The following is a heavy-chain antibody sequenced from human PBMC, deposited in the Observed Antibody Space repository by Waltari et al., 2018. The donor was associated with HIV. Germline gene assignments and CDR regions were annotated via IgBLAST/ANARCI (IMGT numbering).Heavy chain of an antibody. CDR1: GFTFSSYA. CDR3: SKAGGATFDYGLDV. Sequence: EVQLLESGGGLVQPGGSLRLSCAASGFTFSSYAMSWVRQAPGMGLEWVSAIGGSGGNTNYADSVEGRFTISRDNSKNTLFLQMNSLRAEDTAVYYCSKAGGATFDYGLDVWGQGTTVTVSS. V-gene: IGHV3-23*01. J-gene: IGHJ6*02. D-gene: IGHD3-16*01. CDR2: IGGSGGNT.